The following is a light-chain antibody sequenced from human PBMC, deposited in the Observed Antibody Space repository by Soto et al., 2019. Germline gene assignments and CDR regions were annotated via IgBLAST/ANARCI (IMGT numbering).Light chain of an antibody. J-gene: IGKJ4*01. CDR1: QNINDY. CDR2: AAS. V-gene: IGKV1-39*01. CDR3: QHSYSPSIT. Sequence: DIQMTQSPSSLSASVGDRVTIACRASQNINDYLNWYQQRPGKAPNLLIYAASSLQSGVPSRFSGSGSGTDFPLTINSLQLEDFATYFCQHSYSPSITFGGGTKVEIK.